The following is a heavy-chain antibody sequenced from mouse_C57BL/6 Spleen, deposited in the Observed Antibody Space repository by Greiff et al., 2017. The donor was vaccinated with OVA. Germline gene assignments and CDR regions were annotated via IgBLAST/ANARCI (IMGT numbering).Heavy chain of an antibody. CDR1: GYSFTDYN. Sequence: EVQGVESGPELVKPGASVKISCKASGYSFTDYNMNWVKQSNGKSLEWIGVINPNYGTTSYNQKFKDKATLTVDQSSSTAYMQLNSLTSEDSAVYYCAREDLLLRSFAYWGQGTLVTVSA. V-gene: IGHV1-39*01. J-gene: IGHJ3*01. D-gene: IGHD1-1*01. CDR3: AREDLLLRSFAY. CDR2: INPNYGTT.